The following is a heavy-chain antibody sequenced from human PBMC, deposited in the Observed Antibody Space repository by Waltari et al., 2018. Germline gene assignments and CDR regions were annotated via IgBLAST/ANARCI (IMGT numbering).Heavy chain of an antibody. Sequence: QVQLVESGGGLVKPGGSLSLSCVASGFTIRDYYMNWLRQAPGKGLEWVSFISCPSNSVSYADSVKGRFTISRDNAKDSLYLQMNSLRAEDTAVYYCARGNYDTSGYYSPWWGQGTLVTVSS. V-gene: IGHV3-11*04. D-gene: IGHD3-22*01. CDR2: ISCPSNSV. J-gene: IGHJ4*02. CDR1: GFTIRDYY. CDR3: ARGNYDTSGYYSPW.